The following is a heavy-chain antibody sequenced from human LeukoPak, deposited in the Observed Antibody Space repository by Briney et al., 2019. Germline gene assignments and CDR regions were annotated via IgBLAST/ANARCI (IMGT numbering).Heavy chain of an antibody. V-gene: IGHV3-23*01. Sequence: PGGSLRLSCAASGFTFTTYAMSCVRQAPGKGLEWVSSISGSGGSTYYADSVKGRFTISRDNSKNTLSLQMNNLRADDTALYYCAKGVPRYEGGAWIDAFDIWGQGTMVTVSS. CDR1: GFTFTTYA. J-gene: IGHJ3*02. D-gene: IGHD2-21*01. CDR3: AKGVPRYEGGAWIDAFDI. CDR2: ISGSGGST.